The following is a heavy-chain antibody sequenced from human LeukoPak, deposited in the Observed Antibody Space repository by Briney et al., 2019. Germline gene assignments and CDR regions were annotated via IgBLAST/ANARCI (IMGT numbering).Heavy chain of an antibody. CDR1: GFTVSSNY. CDR2: ISDSGGSA. J-gene: IGHJ3*02. Sequence: GGSLRLSCAASGFTVSSNYMSWVRQAPGKGLEWVSAISDSGGSAYYADSVKGRFTISRDNSKNTLYLQMNSLRAEDTAVYYCAKHNSYGSLWSAFDIWGQGTMVTVSS. CDR3: AKHNSYGSLWSAFDI. V-gene: IGHV3-23*01. D-gene: IGHD5-18*01.